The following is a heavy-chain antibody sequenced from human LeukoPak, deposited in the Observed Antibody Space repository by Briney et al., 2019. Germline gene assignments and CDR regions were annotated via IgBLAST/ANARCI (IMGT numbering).Heavy chain of an antibody. V-gene: IGHV1-2*06. CDR3: ARVKCTNGVCRNWFDP. Sequence: ASVKVSCKASGYTFTGYYMHWVRQAPGQGLEWMGRINPNSGGTNYAQKFQSRVTMTRDTSISTAYMELSRLRSDDTAVYYCARVKCTNGVCRNWFDPWGQGTLVTVSS. D-gene: IGHD2-8*01. J-gene: IGHJ5*02. CDR2: INPNSGGT. CDR1: GYTFTGYY.